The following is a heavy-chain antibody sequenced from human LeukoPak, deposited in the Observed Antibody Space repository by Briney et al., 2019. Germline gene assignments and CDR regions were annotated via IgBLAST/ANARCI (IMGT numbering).Heavy chain of an antibody. V-gene: IGHV4-61*02. CDR3: ASPRGEF. CDR1: GGSISSGSYY. Sequence: SETLSLTCTVSGGSISSGSYYWSWIRQPAGKGLEWIGRIYTSGSTNYNPSLKSRVTISVDTSKNQFSLKLSSVTAADTAVYYCASPRGEFWGQGTLVTVSS. D-gene: IGHD3-10*01. CDR2: IYTSGST. J-gene: IGHJ4*02.